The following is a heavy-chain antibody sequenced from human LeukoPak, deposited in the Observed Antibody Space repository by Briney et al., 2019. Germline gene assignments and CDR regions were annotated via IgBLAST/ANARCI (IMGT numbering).Heavy chain of an antibody. CDR3: VRDSRYGSGWFEDGLDF. J-gene: IGHJ6*02. CDR2: INDRGST. CDR1: GDSVRSYY. D-gene: IGHD6-13*01. V-gene: IGHV4-59*02. Sequence: SETLSLTCTVSGDSVRSYYWSWIRQPPGQGLEWLGHINDRGSTNYNPSLQGRVTISIDTSKNQFSLKVNPVTAADTAVYYCVRDSRYGSGWFEDGLDFWGQGTTVTVSS.